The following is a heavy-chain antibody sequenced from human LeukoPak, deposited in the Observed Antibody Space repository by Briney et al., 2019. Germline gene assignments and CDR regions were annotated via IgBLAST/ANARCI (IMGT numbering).Heavy chain of an antibody. Sequence: PGGSLRLSCAASGFTVSSNYMSWVRQAPGKWLEWVSVIYSGVTTYYAESVKGRFTISRDNSKNTLFLQMNSLRAEDTAVYYCAGGIGGFYDSSGYYNYWGQGTLVTASS. J-gene: IGHJ4*02. CDR2: IYSGVTT. CDR3: AGGIGGFYDSSGYYNY. CDR1: GFTVSSNY. V-gene: IGHV3-53*01. D-gene: IGHD3-22*01.